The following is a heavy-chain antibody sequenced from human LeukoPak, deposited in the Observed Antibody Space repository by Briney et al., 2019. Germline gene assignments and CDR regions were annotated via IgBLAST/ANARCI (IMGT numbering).Heavy chain of an antibody. CDR3: AKGNPRGYYGSGSYPHY. D-gene: IGHD3-10*01. J-gene: IGHJ4*02. CDR2: ISYDGSNK. V-gene: IGHV3-30*18. CDR1: GFTFSSYG. Sequence: GGSLRLSCAASGFTFSSYGMHWVRQAPGKGLEWVAVISYDGSNKYYADSVKGRFTISRDNSKNTLYLQMNSLRAEDTAVHYCAKGNPRGYYGSGSYPHYWGQGTLVTVSS.